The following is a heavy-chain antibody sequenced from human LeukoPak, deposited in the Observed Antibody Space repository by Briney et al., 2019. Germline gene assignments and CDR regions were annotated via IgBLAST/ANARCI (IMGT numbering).Heavy chain of an antibody. D-gene: IGHD3-10*01. CDR2: IYNSGSI. CDR1: GASISSSNW. J-gene: IGHJ4*02. V-gene: IGHV4-4*02. Sequence: PSGTLSLTCAVSGASISSSNWWGGVRPPPGKGGEGSGEIYNSGSINYKPSLKSRVTISVEKSKNQFSLKLSSVTAADTAVYYCASVYGSGYQREWGQGILVTVSS. CDR3: ASVYGSGYQRE.